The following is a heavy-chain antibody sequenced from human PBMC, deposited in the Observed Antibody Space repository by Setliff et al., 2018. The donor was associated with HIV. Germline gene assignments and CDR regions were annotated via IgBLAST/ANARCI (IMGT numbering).Heavy chain of an antibody. Sequence: SETLSLTCAVYGGSFSGYYWTWIRQPPGKGLEWIGEINHSGSTNYNSSLKSRVTMSVDTSKNQFSLKLSSLTAADTAVYYCARGYYNSGNYFEYWGQGTLVTVSS. CDR3: ARGYYNSGNYFEY. CDR2: INHSGST. J-gene: IGHJ4*02. V-gene: IGHV4-34*01. D-gene: IGHD3-10*01. CDR1: GGSFSGYY.